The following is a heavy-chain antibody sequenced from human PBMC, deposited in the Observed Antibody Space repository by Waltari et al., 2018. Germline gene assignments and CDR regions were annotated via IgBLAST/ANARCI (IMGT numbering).Heavy chain of an antibody. D-gene: IGHD3-10*01. Sequence: QVQLVQSGAEVKKPGASVKVSCKASGYTFTSYAMHWVRQAPGQRLEWMGWIKAGNGNTKDSQKFQGRVNITRDASASTAYMELSSLRSEDTAVYYCARGIDYGFSLGMDVWGQGTTVTVSS. V-gene: IGHV1-3*01. CDR1: GYTFTSYA. J-gene: IGHJ6*02. CDR2: IKAGNGNT. CDR3: ARGIDYGFSLGMDV.